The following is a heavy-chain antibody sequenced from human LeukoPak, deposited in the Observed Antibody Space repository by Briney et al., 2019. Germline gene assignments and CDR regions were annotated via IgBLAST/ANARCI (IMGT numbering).Heavy chain of an antibody. D-gene: IGHD3-22*01. CDR1: GGSIRSSSYY. J-gene: IGHJ4*02. CDR3: ARDDSSGYYY. Sequence: SETLSLTCTVSGGSIRSSSYYWGWIRKSPGKGLEWIASMYFSGTTHYNPSLKSRVTISVDTSKNQFSLKLSSVTAADTAVYYCARDDSSGYYYWGQGTLVTVSS. CDR2: MYFSGTT. V-gene: IGHV4-39*07.